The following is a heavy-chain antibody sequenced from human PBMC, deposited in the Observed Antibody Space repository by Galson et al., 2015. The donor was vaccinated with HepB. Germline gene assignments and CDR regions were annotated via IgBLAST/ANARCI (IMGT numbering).Heavy chain of an antibody. Sequence: PALVKPTQTLTLTCTFSGFSLSTSGGAVGWIRQPPGKALEWLALIYWDDDKRFSPSLKTRLTITRDTSKNQVVLTMTNVDPVDTATYYCAHRGYYGSGTYFDYWGLGTLVTVSS. CDR1: GFSLSTSGGA. V-gene: IGHV2-5*02. J-gene: IGHJ4*02. D-gene: IGHD3-10*01. CDR3: AHRGYYGSGTYFDY. CDR2: IYWDDDK.